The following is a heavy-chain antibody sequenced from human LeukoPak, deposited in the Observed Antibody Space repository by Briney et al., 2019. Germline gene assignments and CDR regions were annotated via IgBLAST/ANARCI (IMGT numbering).Heavy chain of an antibody. V-gene: IGHV1-18*01. Sequence: GASVKVSCKASGYTFSSYGISWVRQAPGQGLEWMGWISAYNGKTNYAQKLQGRVTMTTDTSTSTAYMELRSLRSDDAAMYYCARTYCVNGVCSAFDYWGQGTLVTVSS. CDR3: ARTYCVNGVCSAFDY. D-gene: IGHD2-8*01. J-gene: IGHJ4*02. CDR1: GYTFSSYG. CDR2: ISAYNGKT.